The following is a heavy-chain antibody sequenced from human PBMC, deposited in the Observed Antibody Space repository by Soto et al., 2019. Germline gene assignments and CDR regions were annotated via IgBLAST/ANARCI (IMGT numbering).Heavy chain of an antibody. CDR1: GGSFTSNNW. V-gene: IGHV4-4*02. J-gene: IGHJ4*02. CDR3: ASRDPGTSVDY. D-gene: IGHD1-7*01. CDR2: IYRTGST. Sequence: PSETLSLTCAISGGSFTSNNWWTWVRQPPGQGLEWIGEIYRTGSTNYNPSLKSRVTISLDKSENQFSLKVTSLTAADTAVYYCASRDPGTSVDYWGQGTLVTVSS.